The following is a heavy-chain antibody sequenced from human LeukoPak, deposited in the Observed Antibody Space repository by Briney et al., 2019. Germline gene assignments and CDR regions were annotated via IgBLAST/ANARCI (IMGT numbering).Heavy chain of an antibody. CDR2: IYTSGST. D-gene: IGHD6-6*01. CDR1: GGSISSGSYY. Sequence: SETLSLTCTVSGGSISSGSYYWSWIRQPAGKGLEWIGRIYTSGSTNYNPSLKSRVTISVDTSKNQFSLKLSSVTAADTAVYYCARSRQLVPLDYWGQGTLVTVSS. V-gene: IGHV4-61*02. CDR3: ARSRQLVPLDY. J-gene: IGHJ4*02.